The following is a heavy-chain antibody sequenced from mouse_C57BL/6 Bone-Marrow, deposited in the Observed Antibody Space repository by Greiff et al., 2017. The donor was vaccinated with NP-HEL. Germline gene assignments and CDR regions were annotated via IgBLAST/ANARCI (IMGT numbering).Heavy chain of an antibody. CDR3: AAGYDYVRWFAY. J-gene: IGHJ3*01. CDR2: INPYNGGT. V-gene: IGHV1-19*01. Sequence: EVKLVESGPVLVKPGASVKMSRKASGYTFTDYYMNWVKQSHGKSLEWIGVINPYNGGTSYNQKFKGKATLTVDKSSSTAYMELNSLTSEDYAVYYCAAGYDYVRWFAYWGQGTLVTVSA. CDR1: GYTFTDYY. D-gene: IGHD2-4*01.